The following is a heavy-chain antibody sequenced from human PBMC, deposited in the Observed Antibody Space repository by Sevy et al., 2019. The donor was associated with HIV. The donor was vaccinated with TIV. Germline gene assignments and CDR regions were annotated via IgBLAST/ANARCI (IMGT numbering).Heavy chain of an antibody. D-gene: IGHD1-26*01. Sequence: GGSLRLSCAASGFTLSSYAIHWVRQAPGRGLEWVAIISHDEILKEYTDAVKGRFTISRDNSKNTVYLQMNSLRAEDTAVYYCARALPHLLPWELSRGSDYWGQGTLVTVSS. V-gene: IGHV3-30*04. CDR1: GFTLSSYA. CDR3: ARALPHLLPWELSRGSDY. J-gene: IGHJ4*02. CDR2: ISHDEILK.